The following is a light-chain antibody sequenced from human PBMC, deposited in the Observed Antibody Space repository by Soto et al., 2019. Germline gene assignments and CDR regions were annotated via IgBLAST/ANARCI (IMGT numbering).Light chain of an antibody. CDR1: SSNIGSNT. Sequence: QSLLTQPPSASGTPGQRVTISCSGSSSNIGSNTVNWYQQLPGTAPKLLIYSNNQRPSGVPDRFSGSKSGTSASLAISGLQSEDEADYYCAAWDDRLNGPVFGTGTKVTVL. V-gene: IGLV1-44*01. J-gene: IGLJ1*01. CDR2: SNN. CDR3: AAWDDRLNGPV.